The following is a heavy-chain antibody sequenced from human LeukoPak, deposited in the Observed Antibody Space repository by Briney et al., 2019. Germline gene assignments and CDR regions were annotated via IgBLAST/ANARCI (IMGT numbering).Heavy chain of an antibody. CDR3: ARSSTSPRFDY. Sequence: GGSLRLSCAASGFTFSSYATSWVRQAPGKGLEWVSGISGSGVSTYSADSVKGRFTISRDNSKNTLYLQMNSLRAEDTAVYYCARSSTSPRFDYWGQGTLVTVSS. D-gene: IGHD2-2*01. V-gene: IGHV3-23*01. CDR1: GFTFSSYA. J-gene: IGHJ4*02. CDR2: ISGSGVST.